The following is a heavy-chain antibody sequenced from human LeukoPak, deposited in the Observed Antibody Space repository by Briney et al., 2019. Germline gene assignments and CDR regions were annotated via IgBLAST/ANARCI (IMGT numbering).Heavy chain of an antibody. CDR1: GGSISSYY. CDR2: IYYSGST. J-gene: IGHJ5*02. Sequence: SETLSLTCTVSGGSISSYYWSWIRQPPGKGLEWIGYIYYSGSTNYNPSLKSRVTISVDTSKNQFSLKLSSVTAADTAVYYCARAIDYDYGDYRPWAVDPWGQGTLVTVSS. CDR3: ARAIDYDYGDYRPWAVDP. V-gene: IGHV4-59*01. D-gene: IGHD4-17*01.